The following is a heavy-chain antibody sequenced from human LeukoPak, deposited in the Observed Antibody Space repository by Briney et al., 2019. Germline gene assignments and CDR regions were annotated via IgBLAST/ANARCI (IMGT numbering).Heavy chain of an antibody. CDR3: ARALXAXXXXGGNWFDP. Sequence: SETLSLTCSVSGGSINSDYWSWIRQPPGKGLEWIGEINHSGSTNYNPSLKSRVAISVDTSKNQFSLKLSSVTAADTAVYYCARALXAXXXXGGNWFDPWGQGTLXT. J-gene: IGHJ5*02. V-gene: IGHV4-34*01. CDR1: GGSINSDY. CDR2: INHSGST.